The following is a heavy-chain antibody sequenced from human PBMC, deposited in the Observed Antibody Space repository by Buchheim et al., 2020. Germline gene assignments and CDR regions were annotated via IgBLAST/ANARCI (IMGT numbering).Heavy chain of an antibody. CDR2: ITSDGSGT. D-gene: IGHD6-25*01. CDR1: GFSFSSYW. J-gene: IGHJ5*02. V-gene: IGHV3-74*01. CDR3: ARGIAATANPTWFAP. Sequence: EVQLVESGGGLVQPGGSLRLSCAASGFSFSSYWMHWVRQAPGRGLVWVSRITSDGSGTGYADSVTGRFTISRDNAKNTLYLQMNSLSPENTPVYFSARGIAATANPTWFAPWGQGTL.